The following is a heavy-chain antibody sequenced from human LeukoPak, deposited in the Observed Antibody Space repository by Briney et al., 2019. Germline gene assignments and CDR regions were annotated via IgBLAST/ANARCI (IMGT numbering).Heavy chain of an antibody. V-gene: IGHV3-30*18. CDR1: GFTFSSYG. Sequence: GRSLRLSCAASGFTFSSYGMHWVRQAPGKGLEWVAVISNDGNNKYYADSVKGRFTISRDNSKNTLSLQMNSLRPEDTAVYYCAKAPGGGNLCDYWGQGTLVTVSS. CDR2: ISNDGNNK. CDR3: AKAPGGGNLCDY. D-gene: IGHD1-14*01. J-gene: IGHJ4*02.